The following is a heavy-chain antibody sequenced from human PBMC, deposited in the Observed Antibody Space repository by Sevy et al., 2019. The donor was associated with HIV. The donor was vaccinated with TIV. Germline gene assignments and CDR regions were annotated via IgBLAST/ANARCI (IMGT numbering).Heavy chain of an antibody. J-gene: IGHJ6*03. V-gene: IGHV3-49*03. CDR1: GFTFGDYA. Sequence: SLRLSCTASGFTFGDYAMSWFRQAPGKGLEWVGFIRSKAYGGTTEYAASVKGRFTISRDDSKSIAYLQMNSLKTEDTAVYYCTRDLSRVATPYYYYYYMDVWGKGTTVTVSS. CDR3: TRDLSRVATPYYYYYYMDV. D-gene: IGHD5-12*01. CDR2: IRSKAYGGTT.